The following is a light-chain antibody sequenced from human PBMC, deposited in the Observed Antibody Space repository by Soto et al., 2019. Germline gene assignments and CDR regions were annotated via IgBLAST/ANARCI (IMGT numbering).Light chain of an antibody. Sequence: QSALTQPRSVSGSPGQSVTVSCTGTSSDVGDYNYVSWYQQHPGKAPKLMIYGVSQRPSGVPDRFSGSKSGNTASLTISGLQAEDEADSDCCSYAGRYSLYVFGTGTKLTVL. CDR3: CSYAGRYSLYV. J-gene: IGLJ1*01. V-gene: IGLV2-11*01. CDR1: SSDVGDYNY. CDR2: GVS.